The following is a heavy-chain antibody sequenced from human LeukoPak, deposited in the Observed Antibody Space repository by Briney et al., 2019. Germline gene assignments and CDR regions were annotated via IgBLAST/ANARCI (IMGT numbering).Heavy chain of an antibody. CDR2: TYYRSKWYN. V-gene: IGHV6-1*01. J-gene: IGHJ4*02. D-gene: IGHD4-11*01. CDR1: GDSVSSNSAA. CDR3: GKGGGGDYSNPFDY. Sequence: SQTLSLTCAISGDSVSSNSAAWNWIRQSPSRGLEWLGRTYYRSKWYNDYAVSVKSRITINPDTSKNQFSLQLNSVTPGDRAVYYRGKGGGGDYSNPFDYWGQGTLVTVSS.